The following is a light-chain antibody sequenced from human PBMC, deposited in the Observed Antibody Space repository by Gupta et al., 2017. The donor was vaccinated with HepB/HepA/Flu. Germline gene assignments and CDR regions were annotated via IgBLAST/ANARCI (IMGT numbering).Light chain of an antibody. V-gene: IGKV2-30*01. J-gene: IGKJ2*01. Sequence: DDVLTQSPLSLPVNLGQPASISCTSSRSLVSTDGNTYFDWFHQGPGQAPRLLIYKVSKRDSGVPDRFSGSGSGTDFTLTISRVEAEDFGVYYCKQDRCSPYTFGQGTKLEIK. CDR2: KVS. CDR1: RSLVSTDGNTY. CDR3: KQDRCSPYT.